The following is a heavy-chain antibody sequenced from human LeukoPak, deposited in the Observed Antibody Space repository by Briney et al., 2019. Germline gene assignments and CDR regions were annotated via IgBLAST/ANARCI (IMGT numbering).Heavy chain of an antibody. V-gene: IGHV3-23*01. Sequence: AGGSLRLSCAASGFTFSHHGMNWVRQAPGKGLEWVSGVGPSGARTYYADSVKGRFTISRDNSKNTLYLQMNSLRAEDTAVYYCAAMTSVTTGDYWGQGTLVTVSS. D-gene: IGHD4-11*01. J-gene: IGHJ4*02. CDR3: AAMTSVTTGDY. CDR2: VGPSGART. CDR1: GFTFSHHG.